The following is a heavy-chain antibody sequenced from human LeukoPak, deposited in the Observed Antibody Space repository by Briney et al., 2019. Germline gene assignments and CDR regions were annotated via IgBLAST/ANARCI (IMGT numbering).Heavy chain of an antibody. V-gene: IGHV4-34*01. CDR3: ARGHVGAWYSSGWLQGNWFDP. CDR1: GGSFSGYY. J-gene: IGHJ5*02. D-gene: IGHD6-19*01. Sequence: SETLSLTCAVYGGSFSGYYWSWIRQPPGKGLEWIGEINHSGSTNYNPSLKSRVTISVDTSKNQFSLKLSSVTAADTAVYYCARGHVGAWYSSGWLQGNWFDPWGQGTLVTVSS. CDR2: INHSGST.